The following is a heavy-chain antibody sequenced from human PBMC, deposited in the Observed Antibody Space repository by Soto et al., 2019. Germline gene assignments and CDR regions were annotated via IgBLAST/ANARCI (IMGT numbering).Heavy chain of an antibody. J-gene: IGHJ5*02. CDR2: INHSGST. CDR3: ARGEGRLVGTWFDP. CDR1: GGSFSRYY. D-gene: IGHD5-12*01. Sequence: TLSLTCDVYGGSFSRYYWNWIRQPPGKGLEWLGEINHSGSTNYNPSLESRVTISLDTSKTQFSLKLTSVTAADTAVYYCARGEGRLVGTWFDPWGQGTLVTVSS. V-gene: IGHV4-34*01.